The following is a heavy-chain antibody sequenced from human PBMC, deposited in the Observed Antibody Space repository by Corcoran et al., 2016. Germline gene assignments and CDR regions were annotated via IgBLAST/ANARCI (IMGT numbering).Heavy chain of an antibody. CDR3: SRDVDGGGDCDAFDI. CDR1: GFTFSSYG. D-gene: IGHD2-21*02. CDR2: IWYDGSNK. J-gene: IGHJ3*02. Sequence: QVQLVESGGGVVQPGRSLRLSCAASGFTFSSYGMHWVRQAPGKGLEWVAGIWYDGSNKYYADSVKGRFTISRDNSKNTLYLQMNSLRAEVTAGYYCSRDVDGGGDCDAFDIWGQGTMVTVSS. V-gene: IGHV3-33*01.